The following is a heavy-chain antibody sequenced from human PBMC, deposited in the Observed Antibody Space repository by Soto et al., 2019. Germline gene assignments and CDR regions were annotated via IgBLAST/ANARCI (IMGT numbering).Heavy chain of an antibody. CDR2: IYQSGST. CDR1: GGSISSGGYS. D-gene: IGHD3-16*02. CDR3: ARDDRSRYPFDY. Sequence: QMQLQESGSGLVKPSQTLSLTCAVSGGSISSGGYSWNWIGQPPGKGLEWIGYIYQSGSTDYNPSNNRLVTITVNRSKNEYSLNQTSVTAADTAVYYSARDDRSRYPFDYWGQGTLVTVSS. J-gene: IGHJ4*02. V-gene: IGHV4-30-2*01.